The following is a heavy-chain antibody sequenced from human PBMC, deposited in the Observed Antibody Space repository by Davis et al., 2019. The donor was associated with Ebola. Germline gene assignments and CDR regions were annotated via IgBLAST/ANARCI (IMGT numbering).Heavy chain of an antibody. J-gene: IGHJ4*02. CDR1: GFTFTDHG. Sequence: GSLKISCVASGFTFTDHGMHWVRQAPGKGLEWGAVISHDGTIKSYAGAVRGRFTISRDNSNNTLYLQMHSLRAEDTAVYYCARDAFSLSRYDTEDHWGRGTLVTVSS. V-gene: IGHV3-33*05. CDR2: ISHDGTIK. CDR3: ARDAFSLSRYDTEDH. D-gene: IGHD3-9*01.